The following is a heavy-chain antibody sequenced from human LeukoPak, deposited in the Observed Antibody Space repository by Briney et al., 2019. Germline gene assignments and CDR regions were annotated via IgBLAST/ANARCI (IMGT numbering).Heavy chain of an antibody. CDR2: IYHSGST. J-gene: IGHJ6*03. V-gene: IGHV4-38-2*02. D-gene: IGHD3-3*01. CDR1: GYSLSSGYY. CDR3: ARGTTTHYDFWSGYPFYYYYYYMDV. Sequence: PSETLSLTCTVSGYSLSSGYYWGWIRQPPGKGLEWIGSIYHSGSTYYNPSLKSRVTISVDTSKNQFSLKLSSVTAADTAVYYCARGTTTHYDFWSGYPFYYYYYYMDVWGKGTTVTVSS.